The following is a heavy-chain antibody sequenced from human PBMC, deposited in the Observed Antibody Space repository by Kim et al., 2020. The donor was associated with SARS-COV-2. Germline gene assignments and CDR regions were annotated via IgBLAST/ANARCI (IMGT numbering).Heavy chain of an antibody. D-gene: IGHD6-19*01. CDR2: IDPSDSYT. V-gene: IGHV5-10-1*01. J-gene: IGHJ6*02. Sequence: GESLKISCKGSGYSFTSYWISWVRQMPGKGLEWMGRIDPSDSYTNYSPSFQGHVTISADKSISTAYLQWSSLKASDTAMYYCARHRSLGSSGWYLARNYYYGMDVWSQGTTVAVSS. CDR1: GYSFTSYW. CDR3: ARHRSLGSSGWYLARNYYYGMDV.